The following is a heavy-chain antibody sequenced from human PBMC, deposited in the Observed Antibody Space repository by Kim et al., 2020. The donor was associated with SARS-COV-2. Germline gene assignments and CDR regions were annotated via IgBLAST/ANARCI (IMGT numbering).Heavy chain of an antibody. CDR3: ARDGGGNYDILTGYPKVYYYYGMDV. Sequence: GGSLRLSCAASGFTFSSYAMHWVRQAPGKGLEWVAVISYDGSNKYYADSVKGRFTISRDNSKNTLYLQMNSLRAEDTAVYYCARDGGGNYDILTGYPKVYYYYGMDVWGQGTTVTVSS. CDR2: ISYDGSNK. CDR1: GFTFSSYA. D-gene: IGHD3-9*01. V-gene: IGHV3-30*04. J-gene: IGHJ6*02.